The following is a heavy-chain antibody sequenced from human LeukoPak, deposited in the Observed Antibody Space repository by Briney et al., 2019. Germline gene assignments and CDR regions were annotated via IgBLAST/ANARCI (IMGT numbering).Heavy chain of an antibody. V-gene: IGHV4-34*01. Sequence: SETLSLTCAVYGGSFSGYYWSWIRQPPGKGLEWIGEINHSGSTNYNPSLKSRVTISVDTSKNQFSLRLSSVTAADTAVYYCASGRYSSSSKNFDYWGQGTLVTVSS. D-gene: IGHD6-6*01. CDR2: INHSGST. CDR1: GGSFSGYY. CDR3: ASGRYSSSSKNFDY. J-gene: IGHJ4*02.